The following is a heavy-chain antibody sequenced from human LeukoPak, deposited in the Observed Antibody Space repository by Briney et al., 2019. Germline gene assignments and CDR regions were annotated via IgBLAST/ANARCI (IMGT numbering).Heavy chain of an antibody. Sequence: GGSLRLSCAASGFTLSSYEMNWVRQAPGKGLEWVSYISSSGSTVKYADSVKGRFTISRDNAKNSLYLQMNSLRAEDTAVYYCARDLSSGWYLSSASYYFDYRGQGTLVTVSS. CDR2: ISSSGSTV. J-gene: IGHJ4*02. CDR1: GFTLSSYE. V-gene: IGHV3-48*03. CDR3: ARDLSSGWYLSSASYYFDY. D-gene: IGHD6-19*01.